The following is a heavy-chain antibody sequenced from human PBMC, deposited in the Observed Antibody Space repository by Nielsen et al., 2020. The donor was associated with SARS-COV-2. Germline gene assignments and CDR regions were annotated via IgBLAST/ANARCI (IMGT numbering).Heavy chain of an antibody. CDR2: ISYDGSNK. V-gene: IGHV3-30-3*01. D-gene: IGHD3-10*01. Sequence: GGSLRLSCAASGFTFSSYAMHWVRQAPGKGLEWVAVISYDGSNKYYADSVKGRFTISRDNSKNTLYLQMNGLRAEDTAVYYCAREGSTMVRGVIVDAFDIWGQGTMVTVSS. CDR3: AREGSTMVRGVIVDAFDI. J-gene: IGHJ3*02. CDR1: GFTFSSYA.